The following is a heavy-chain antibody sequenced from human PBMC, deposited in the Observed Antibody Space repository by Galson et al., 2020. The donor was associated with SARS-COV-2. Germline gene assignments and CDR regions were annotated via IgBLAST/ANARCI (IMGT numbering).Heavy chain of an antibody. D-gene: IGHD3-10*01. CDR3: ARDLSVRKLWFGELTFYYYYMDV. Sequence: ASVKVYCKASEYTFTSYYMHWVRQAPGQALEWMGIIHPSGRSTSYAQKFQGRVTMTSNTSTSTVYMELSSLRSEDTAVYYCARDLSVRKLWFGELTFYYYYMDVWGKGTTVTVSS. V-gene: IGHV1-46*01. CDR1: EYTFTSYY. CDR2: IHPSGRST. J-gene: IGHJ6*03.